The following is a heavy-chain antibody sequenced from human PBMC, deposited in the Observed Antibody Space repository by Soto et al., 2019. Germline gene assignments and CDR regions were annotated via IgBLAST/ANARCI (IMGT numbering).Heavy chain of an antibody. V-gene: IGHV5-51*01. J-gene: IGHJ3*02. Sequence: GESLKISCKGSGYSFTSYWIGWVRPMPGKGVEWMGIIYPCDSDTRYSTSFQGQVTISADKSISTAYLQWSSLKASDTAMYYCARRAYSYGYEIDAFDIWGQGTTVTVSS. CDR3: ARRAYSYGYEIDAFDI. D-gene: IGHD5-18*01. CDR1: GYSFTSYW. CDR2: IYPCDSDT.